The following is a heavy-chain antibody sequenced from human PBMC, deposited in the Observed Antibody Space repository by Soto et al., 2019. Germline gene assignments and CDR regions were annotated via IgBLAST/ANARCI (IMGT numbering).Heavy chain of an antibody. V-gene: IGHV2-5*02. CDR1: GFSLNTNGLG. Sequence: QITLKESGPTLVRPTQTLTLTCSFSGFSLNTNGLGVGWIRQPPGKALEWLAFIYWDEDKRYSPSLKTRLTVTTDTSKNEVVLTLTNLDPLDTGTYYFAGWNYASGLDVWGQGTTFTVSS. CDR3: AGWNYASGLDV. CDR2: IYWDEDK. D-gene: IGHD1-7*01. J-gene: IGHJ6*02.